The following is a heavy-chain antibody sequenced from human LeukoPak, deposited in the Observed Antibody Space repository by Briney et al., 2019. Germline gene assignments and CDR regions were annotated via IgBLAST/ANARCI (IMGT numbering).Heavy chain of an antibody. D-gene: IGHD2-15*01. V-gene: IGHV1-2*02. CDR3: ASLLPTGAFDI. J-gene: IGHJ3*02. Sequence: ASVKVSCKATGYTFTGYYMHWVRQAPGQGLEWMGWINPNSGGTNYAQKFQGRVTITSNTSISTAYIELSSLRSEDTAVYYCASLLPTGAFDIWGQGTMVTVSS. CDR1: GYTFTGYY. CDR2: INPNSGGT.